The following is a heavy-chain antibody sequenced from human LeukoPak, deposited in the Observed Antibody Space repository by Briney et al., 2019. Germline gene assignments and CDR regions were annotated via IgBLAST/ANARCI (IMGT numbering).Heavy chain of an antibody. Sequence: GGSLRLSCAASGFTFSNYNMNWVRQAPGKGLEWVSSITTSSSYIYYADSVKGRFTISRDNAKSSLYLQMSSLRVEDTAVYYCAREYSSSWSDYWGQGTLVTVYS. D-gene: IGHD6-13*01. J-gene: IGHJ4*02. CDR3: AREYSSSWSDY. V-gene: IGHV3-21*01. CDR1: GFTFSNYN. CDR2: ITTSSSYI.